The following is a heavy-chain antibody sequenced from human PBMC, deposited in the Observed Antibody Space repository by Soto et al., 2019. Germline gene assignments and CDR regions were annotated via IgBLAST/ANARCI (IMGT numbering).Heavy chain of an antibody. CDR1: VFTFSSYW. J-gene: IGHJ4*02. CDR2: IKQDGSEK. CDR3: ARTYGGNSNQNY. Sequence: PGGSLRLSCAASVFTFSSYWMSWVRQAPGKGLEWVANIKQDGSEKYYVDSVKGRFTISRDNAKNSLYPQMNSLRAEDTAVYYCARTYGGNSNQNYWGQGTLVTVSS. V-gene: IGHV3-7*03. D-gene: IGHD2-21*02.